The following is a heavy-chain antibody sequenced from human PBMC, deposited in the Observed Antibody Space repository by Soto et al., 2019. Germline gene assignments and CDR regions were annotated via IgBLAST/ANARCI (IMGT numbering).Heavy chain of an antibody. J-gene: IGHJ4*02. V-gene: IGHV4-34*01. CDR3: ARRQSGAENYFDY. D-gene: IGHD3-10*01. Sequence: SETLSLTCAVYGGSFSGYYWSWIRQPPGKGLEWIGEINHSGSTNYNPSLKSRVTISVDTSKNQFSLKLSSVTAADTAVYYCARRQSGAENYFDYWGQGTLVTVSS. CDR2: INHSGST. CDR1: GGSFSGYY.